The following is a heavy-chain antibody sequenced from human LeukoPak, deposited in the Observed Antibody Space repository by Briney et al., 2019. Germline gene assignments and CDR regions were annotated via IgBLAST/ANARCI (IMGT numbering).Heavy chain of an antibody. CDR2: MNPNSGNT. J-gene: IGHJ4*02. CDR1: GYTLTELS. V-gene: IGHV1-8*03. Sequence: ASVEVSCKVSGYTLTELSMHWVRQATGQGLEWMGRMNPNSGNTGYAQKFQGRVTITRNTSISTAYMELSSLRFEDTAVYYCTRSVRNGHIDYWGQGTLVTVSS. CDR3: TRSVRNGHIDY. D-gene: IGHD2-21*01.